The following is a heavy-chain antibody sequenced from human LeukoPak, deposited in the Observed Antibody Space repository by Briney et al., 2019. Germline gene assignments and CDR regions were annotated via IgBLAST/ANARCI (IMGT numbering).Heavy chain of an antibody. CDR1: GFTFSSYW. V-gene: IGHV3-7*01. Sequence: SGGSLGLSCAASGFTFSSYWMSWVRQAPGKGLEWVANIKQDGSEKYYVDSVKGRFTISRDNAENSLYLQMNSLRAEDTAVYYCARPRGSYSRHSFDIWGQGTMVTVSS. J-gene: IGHJ3*02. CDR2: IKQDGSEK. CDR3: ARPRGSYSRHSFDI. D-gene: IGHD5-12*01.